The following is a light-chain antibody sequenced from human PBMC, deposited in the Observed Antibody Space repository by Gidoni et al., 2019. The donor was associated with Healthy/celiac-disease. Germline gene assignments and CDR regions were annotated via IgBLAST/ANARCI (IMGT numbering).Light chain of an antibody. J-gene: IGKJ5*01. CDR1: QGISSY. CDR3: QQYYSYPETT. CDR2: AAS. Sequence: IRMTQSPSSFSASTGDRVTITCRASQGISSYLAWYQQKPGKAPKLLIYAASTLQSGVPSRFSGSGSGTDFTLTISCLQSEDFATYYCQQYYSYPETTFGQXTRLEIK. V-gene: IGKV1-8*01.